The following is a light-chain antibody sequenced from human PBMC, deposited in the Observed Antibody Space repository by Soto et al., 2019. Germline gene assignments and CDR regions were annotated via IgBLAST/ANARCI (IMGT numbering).Light chain of an antibody. J-gene: IGKJ4*01. CDR3: QQSYSTPLT. CDR2: AAS. V-gene: IGKV1-39*01. Sequence: DIQMTQSPSSLSASVGDRVTITCRASQSISSYLNWYQQKPGKAPKLLIYAASSLQSRVPSRFSGSGSGTDFTLTISSLQPEDFTTHYCQQSYSTPLTFGGGTKVEIK. CDR1: QSISSY.